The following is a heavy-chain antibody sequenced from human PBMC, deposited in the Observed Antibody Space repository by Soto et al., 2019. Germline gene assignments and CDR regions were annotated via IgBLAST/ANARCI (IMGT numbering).Heavy chain of an antibody. CDR2: ISGSGGST. D-gene: IGHD6-13*01. CDR3: AKGHSSSWYKGHFDY. J-gene: IGHJ4*02. CDR1: GFTFSSYA. Sequence: PGGSLRLSCAASGFTFSSYAMSWVRQAPGKGLEWVSAISGSGGSTYYADSVKGRFTISRDNSKNTLYLQMNSLRAEDTAVYYCAKGHSSSWYKGHFDYWGQGTMVTVSS. V-gene: IGHV3-23*01.